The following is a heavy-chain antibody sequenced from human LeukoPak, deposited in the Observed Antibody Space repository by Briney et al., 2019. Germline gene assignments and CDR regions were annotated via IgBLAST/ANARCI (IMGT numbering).Heavy chain of an antibody. CDR1: GGSIRSDY. CDR2: THYSGSP. Sequence: PSETLSLTCTVSGGSIRSDYWSWIRQPPGKGLEWIGYTHYSGSPNYNPSLTSRVTISVDTSKNQFSLKLSSVTAADTAVYYCASHDSSGRTRMDVWGKGTTVTVSS. J-gene: IGHJ6*03. CDR3: ASHDSSGRTRMDV. V-gene: IGHV4-59*01. D-gene: IGHD3-22*01.